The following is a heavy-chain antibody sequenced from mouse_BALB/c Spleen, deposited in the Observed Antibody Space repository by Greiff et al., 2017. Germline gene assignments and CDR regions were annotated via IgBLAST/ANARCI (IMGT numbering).Heavy chain of an antibody. D-gene: IGHD2-3*01. CDR3: ARRDGYYWYFDV. CDR2: ISYSGST. V-gene: IGHV3-8*02. CDR1: GDSITSGY. Sequence: EVMLVESGPSLVKPSQTLSLTCSVTGDSITSGYWNWIRKFPGNKLEYMGYISYSGSTYYNPSLKSRISITRDTSKNQYYLQLNSVTTEDTATYYCARRDGYYWYFDVWGAGTTVTVSS. J-gene: IGHJ1*01.